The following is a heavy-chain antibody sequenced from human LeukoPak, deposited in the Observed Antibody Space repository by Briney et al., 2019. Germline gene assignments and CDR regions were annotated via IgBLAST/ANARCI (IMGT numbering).Heavy chain of an antibody. V-gene: IGHV4-39*01. CDR1: GGSISSSSSY. CDR3: ARISSGWYYYYFDY. CDR2: IYYSGST. D-gene: IGHD6-19*01. Sequence: PSETLSLTCTVSGGSISSSSSYWGWIRQPPWKGLEWSGSIYYSGSTYYNPSIKSRVTISVDTSKNQFSLKLSSVTAADTAVYYCARISSGWYYYYFDYWGQGTLVTVSS. J-gene: IGHJ4*02.